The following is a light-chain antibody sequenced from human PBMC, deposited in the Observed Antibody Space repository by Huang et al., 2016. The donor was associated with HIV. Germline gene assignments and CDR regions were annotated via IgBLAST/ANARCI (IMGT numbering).Light chain of an antibody. Sequence: DIQMTQSPSSLYASVGDRVTITCRARQSIGAYVNWYQQRPGRAPRLLISATSDLQGGVPSRFSGSRSGTEFTLTITNLQFQDFATYYCQQSYSFPRTFGQGSNLGIK. V-gene: IGKV1-39*01. J-gene: IGKJ2*01. CDR3: QQSYSFPRT. CDR2: ATS. CDR1: QSIGAY.